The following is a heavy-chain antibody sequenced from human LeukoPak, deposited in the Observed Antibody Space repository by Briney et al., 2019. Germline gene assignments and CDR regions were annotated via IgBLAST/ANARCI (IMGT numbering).Heavy chain of an antibody. CDR3: ARERDNFWGGYYGNVDF. Sequence: GGSLRLSCAASGFTFSGYTMNWVRQAQGKGLEWVSSVSTAGSYTYYADSVKGRFTISRDNAKNSLYPQMNSLSAEDTAVYYCARERDNFWGGYYGNVDFWGHGTRVTVSP. CDR2: VSTAGSYT. D-gene: IGHD3-3*01. CDR1: GFTFSGYT. V-gene: IGHV3-21*01. J-gene: IGHJ4*01.